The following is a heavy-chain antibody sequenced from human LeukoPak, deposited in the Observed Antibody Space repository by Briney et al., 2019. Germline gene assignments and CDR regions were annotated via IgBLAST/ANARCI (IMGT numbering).Heavy chain of an antibody. CDR1: GYTFTCYY. Sequence: GASVKVSCKASGYTFTCYYMHWVRQAPGQGLEWMGWINPNSGGTNYAQKFQGWVTMTRDTSISTAYMELSRLRSDDTAVYYCAREPETEPYFDYWGQGTLVTVSS. J-gene: IGHJ4*02. V-gene: IGHV1-2*04. D-gene: IGHD1-14*01. CDR2: INPNSGGT. CDR3: AREPETEPYFDY.